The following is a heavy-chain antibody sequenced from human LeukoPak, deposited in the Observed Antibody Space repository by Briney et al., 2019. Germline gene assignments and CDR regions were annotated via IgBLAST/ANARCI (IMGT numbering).Heavy chain of an antibody. D-gene: IGHD1-26*01. CDR3: ARDPYSGSYGPYYYYYMDV. V-gene: IGHV3-21*01. Sequence: GGSLRLSCAASGFTLSTYTMNWVRQAPGKGLEWVSSISSSSSYIYYADSVKGRFTISRDNAKNSLYLQMNSLGPDDTAVYFCARDPYSGSYGPYYYYYMDVWGKGTTVTVAS. CDR2: ISSSSSYI. CDR1: GFTLSTYT. J-gene: IGHJ6*03.